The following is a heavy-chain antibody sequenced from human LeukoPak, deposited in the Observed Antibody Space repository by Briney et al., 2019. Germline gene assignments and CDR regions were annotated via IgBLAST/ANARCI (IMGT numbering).Heavy chain of an antibody. J-gene: IGHJ2*01. CDR2: ISSSSSTV. V-gene: IGHV3-48*01. CDR3: ARPGSKSDWYFDL. CDR1: GFTFSNYG. D-gene: IGHD3-10*01. Sequence: GGSLRLSCAASGFTFSNYGMNWVRQAPGKGLEWISHISSSSSTVYYADSVKGRFTISRDDAKNSLYLQMNSLRAEDTAVYYCARPGSKSDWYFDLWGRGTLVTVST.